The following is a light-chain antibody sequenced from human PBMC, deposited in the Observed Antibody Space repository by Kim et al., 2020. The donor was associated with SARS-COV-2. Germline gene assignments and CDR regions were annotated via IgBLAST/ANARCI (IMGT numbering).Light chain of an antibody. V-gene: IGKV1-8*01. Sequence: SASTGNRVTITCRAGQGISSYLAWYQQKPGKAPKLLIYAASTLQSGVPSRFSGSGSGTDFTLTISYLQSEDIATYYCQQYYSYPYTFGQGTKLEI. CDR3: QQYYSYPYT. CDR1: QGISSY. J-gene: IGKJ2*01. CDR2: AAS.